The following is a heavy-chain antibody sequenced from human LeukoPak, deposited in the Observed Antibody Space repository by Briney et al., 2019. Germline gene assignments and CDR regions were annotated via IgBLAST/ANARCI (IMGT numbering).Heavy chain of an antibody. V-gene: IGHV3-33*08. Sequence: GGSLRLSCAASEFTFSSYSMHWVRQAPGKGLEWVALIWYDGSNKYYADSVKGRLTISRDNSKNTLYLQMNSLRAEDTAVYYCAREGPRGNSQFDYWGQGTLVTVSS. D-gene: IGHD2/OR15-2a*01. CDR1: EFTFSSYS. CDR3: AREGPRGNSQFDY. J-gene: IGHJ4*02. CDR2: IWYDGSNK.